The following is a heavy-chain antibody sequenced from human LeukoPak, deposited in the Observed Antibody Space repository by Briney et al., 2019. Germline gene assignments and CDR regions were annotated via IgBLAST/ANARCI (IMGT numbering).Heavy chain of an antibody. J-gene: IGHJ6*02. V-gene: IGHV4-34*01. CDR2: INHSGST. CDR3: ARGLYGMDV. CDR1: GGSFSGYY. Sequence: SETLSLTCAVYGGSFSGYYWSWIRQPPGKGLEWIGEINHSGSTNYNPSLKSRVTISVDTSKNQFSLKLSSVTAADTAVYYCARGLYGMDVWGQGTTVTVSS.